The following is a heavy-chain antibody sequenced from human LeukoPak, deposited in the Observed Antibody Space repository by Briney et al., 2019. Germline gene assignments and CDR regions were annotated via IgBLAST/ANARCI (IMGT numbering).Heavy chain of an antibody. CDR2: ISWNSGSI. J-gene: IGHJ1*01. D-gene: IGHD4-17*01. CDR3: ARGDYGDYTKYFQH. V-gene: IGHV3-9*01. Sequence: GGSLRLSCAASGFTFDDYAMHWVRQAPGKGLEWVSGISWNSGSIGYADSVKGRFTISRDNAKNSLYLQMNSLRSDDTAVYYCARGDYGDYTKYFQHWGQGTLVTVSS. CDR1: GFTFDDYA.